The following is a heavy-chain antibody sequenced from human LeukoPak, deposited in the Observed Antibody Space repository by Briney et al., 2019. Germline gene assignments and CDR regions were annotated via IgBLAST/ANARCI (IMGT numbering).Heavy chain of an antibody. V-gene: IGHV3-21*01. J-gene: IGHJ4*02. CDR2: ISSSSSSYI. CDR3: ARATTYYYDSSGYPQTLDY. CDR1: GFTFSSYS. Sequence: PGGSLRLSCAASGFTFSSYSMNWVRQAPGKGLEWVSSISSSSSSYIYYADSVKGRFTISRDNAKNSLYLQMNSLRAEDTAVYYCARATTYYYDSSGYPQTLDYWGQGTLVTVSS. D-gene: IGHD3-22*01.